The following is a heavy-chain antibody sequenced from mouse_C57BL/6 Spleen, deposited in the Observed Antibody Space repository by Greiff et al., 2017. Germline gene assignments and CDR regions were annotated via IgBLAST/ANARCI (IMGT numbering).Heavy chain of an antibody. J-gene: IGHJ3*01. D-gene: IGHD1-1*01. CDR1: GYTFTSYW. CDR3: ASSGSGYACAY. Sequence: QVQLQQPGAELVMPGASVKLSCKASGYTFTSYWMHWVQQRPGQGLEWIGEIDPCDSYTNYNQKFKGKSTFTVDKSSSTAYMQLSSLTSEDSAVAYCASSGSGYACAYWGQGTLVTVSA. CDR2: IDPCDSYT. V-gene: IGHV1-69*01.